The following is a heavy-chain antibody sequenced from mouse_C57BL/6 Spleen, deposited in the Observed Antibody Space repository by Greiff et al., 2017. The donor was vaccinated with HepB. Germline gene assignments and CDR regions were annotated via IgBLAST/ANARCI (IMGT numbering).Heavy chain of an antibody. CDR2: ISDGGSYT. V-gene: IGHV5-4*03. D-gene: IGHD1-1*01. CDR1: GFTFSSYA. CDR3: ARGDTTKDY. J-gene: IGHJ2*01. Sequence: EVKLVESGGGLVKPGGSLKLSCAASGFTFSSYAMSWVRQTPEKRLEWVATISDGGSYTYYPDNVKGRFTISRDNAKNNLYLQMSHLKSEDTAMYYCARGDTTKDYWGQGTTLTVSS.